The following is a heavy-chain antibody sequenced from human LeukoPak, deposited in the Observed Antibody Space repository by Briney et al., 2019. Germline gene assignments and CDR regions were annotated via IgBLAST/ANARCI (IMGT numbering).Heavy chain of an antibody. CDR3: GSLTVVAKDH. J-gene: IGHJ4*02. Sequence: PGGSLRLSCAASGFTFSTYWMHWVRQAPGKGLVGVAQINSDGSSTSCADSVKGRFTISRDNAKNTLYLQMINLRAEDTAVYYCGSLTVVAKDHWGQGTLVTVSS. CDR1: GFTFSTYW. CDR2: INSDGSST. V-gene: IGHV3-74*01. D-gene: IGHD3-22*01.